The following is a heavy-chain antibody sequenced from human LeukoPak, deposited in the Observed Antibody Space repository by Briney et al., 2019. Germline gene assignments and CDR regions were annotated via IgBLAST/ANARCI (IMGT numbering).Heavy chain of an antibody. J-gene: IGHJ4*02. Sequence: PGGSLRLSCAASGFTFSSYWMHWVRQAPGKGLMWVSRINSDGSDTSYADSVKGRFTISRDNAKNTLYLQMNSLRAEDTAVYYCARADWDTAMIDYRGQGTVVTVSS. CDR3: ARADWDTAMIDY. V-gene: IGHV3-74*01. CDR2: INSDGSDT. CDR1: GFTFSSYW. D-gene: IGHD5-18*01.